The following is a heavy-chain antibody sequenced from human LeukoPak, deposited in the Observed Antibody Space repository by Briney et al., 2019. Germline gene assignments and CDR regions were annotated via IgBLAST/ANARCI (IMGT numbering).Heavy chain of an antibody. CDR3: ARGGRSDNWFDP. Sequence: PSETLSLTCTVSGGSISSYYWSWIRQHPGEGLEWIEYIYYSSSTNYNPSLKSRATISVDTSKNQFSLKLSSVTAADTAVYYCARGGRSDNWFDPWGQGTLVTVSS. CDR2: IYYSSST. J-gene: IGHJ5*02. CDR1: GGSISSYY. V-gene: IGHV4-59*01.